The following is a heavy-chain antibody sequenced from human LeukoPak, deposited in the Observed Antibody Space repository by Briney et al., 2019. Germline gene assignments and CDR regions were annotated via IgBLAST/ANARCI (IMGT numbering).Heavy chain of an antibody. CDR2: TKDDGSQK. CDR1: GFTLGSYW. V-gene: IGHV3-7*03. J-gene: IGHJ6*02. CDR3: AKAKYYYYYGMDV. Sequence: GGSLRLSCAASGFTLGSYWMAWVRQAPGKELEWVATTKDDGSQKYYADSVKGRFTISRDNAKNSLYLQMNSLRAEDTALYYCAKAKYYYYYGMDVWGQGTTVTVSS.